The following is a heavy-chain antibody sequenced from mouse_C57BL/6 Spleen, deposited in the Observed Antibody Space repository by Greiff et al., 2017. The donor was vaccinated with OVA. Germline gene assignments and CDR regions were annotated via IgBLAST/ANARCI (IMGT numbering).Heavy chain of an antibody. CDR3: ARGGIYYDYDGGYYARDY. V-gene: IGHV1-81*01. CDR2: IYPRSGNT. Sequence: VKLQQSGAELARPGASVKLSCKASGYTFTSYGISWVKQRTGQGLEWIGEIYPRSGNTYYNEKIKGKATLTADKSSSTAYMELRSLTSEDSAVYYGARGGIYYDYDGGYYARDYWGQGTSVTVSS. CDR1: GYTFTSYG. J-gene: IGHJ4*01. D-gene: IGHD2-4*01.